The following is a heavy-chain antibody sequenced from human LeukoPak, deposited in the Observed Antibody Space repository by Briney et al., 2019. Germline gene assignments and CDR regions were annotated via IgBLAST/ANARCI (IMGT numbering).Heavy chain of an antibody. CDR3: ARAPYSSGWPPRYYYYYGMDV. CDR1: GYTFTSYA. D-gene: IGHD6-19*01. V-gene: IGHV7-4-1*02. J-gene: IGHJ6*02. Sequence: ASAKVSCKASGYTFTSYAMNWVRQAPGQGLEWMGWINTNTGNPTYAQGFTGRFVFSLDTSVSTAYLQISSLKAEDTAVYYCARAPYSSGWPPRYYYYYGMDVWGQGTTVTVSS. CDR2: INTNTGNP.